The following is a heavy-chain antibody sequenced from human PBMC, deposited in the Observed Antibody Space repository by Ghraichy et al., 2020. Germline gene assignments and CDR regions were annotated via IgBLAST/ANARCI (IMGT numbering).Heavy chain of an antibody. Sequence: SETLSLTCAVYGGSFSGYYWSWIRQPPGKGLEWIGEINHSGSTNYNPSLKSRVTISVDTSKNQFSLKLSSVTAADTAVYYCARAYCTGGVCYFFFAGGRGESDNWFDPWGQGTLVTVSS. V-gene: IGHV4-34*01. CDR1: GGSFSGYY. CDR3: ARAYCTGGVCYFFFAGGRGESDNWFDP. D-gene: IGHD2-8*02. J-gene: IGHJ5*02. CDR2: INHSGST.